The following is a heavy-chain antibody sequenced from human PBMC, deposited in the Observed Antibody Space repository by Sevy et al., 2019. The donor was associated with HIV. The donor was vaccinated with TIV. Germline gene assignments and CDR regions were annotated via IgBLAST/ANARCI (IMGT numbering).Heavy chain of an antibody. V-gene: IGHV1-2*02. D-gene: IGHD3-22*01. J-gene: IGHJ4*02. CDR1: GYTFTDYY. CDR2: INPNNGGT. Sequence: ASVKVSCKDSGYTFTDYYMHWVRQAPGQGLEWMGWINPNNGGTNYPQKFQGRVTMTRDTSISTTYMELSRLRSDDTAVYYCARVRYYDNGGTLAYWGQGTLVTVSS. CDR3: ARVRYYDNGGTLAY.